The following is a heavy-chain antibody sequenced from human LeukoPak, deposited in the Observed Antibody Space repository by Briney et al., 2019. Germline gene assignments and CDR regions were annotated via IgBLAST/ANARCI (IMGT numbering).Heavy chain of an antibody. CDR1: EGTFSSYA. D-gene: IGHD1-26*01. CDR2: IIPIFGTA. Sequence: SVKVSCKASEGTFSSYAISWVRQAPGQGLEWMGGIIPIFGTANYAQKFQGRVTITADESTSTAYMELSSLRSEDTAVYYCAREVGAQNYYFDYWGQGTLVTVSS. V-gene: IGHV1-69*13. J-gene: IGHJ4*02. CDR3: AREVGAQNYYFDY.